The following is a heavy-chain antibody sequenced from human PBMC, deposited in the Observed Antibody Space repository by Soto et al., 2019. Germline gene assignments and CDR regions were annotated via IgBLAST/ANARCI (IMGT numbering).Heavy chain of an antibody. J-gene: IGHJ6*02. Sequence: EVQLVESGGGLIQPGGSLRLSCAASGFTVSSNYMSWVRQAPGKGLAWVSVIYSGGSTYYADSVKGRFTISRDNSKNTLYLQMNSLRAEDTAVYYCARDRVSSTIPYGMDVWGQGTTVTVSS. CDR3: ARDRVSSTIPYGMDV. CDR2: IYSGGST. D-gene: IGHD3-3*01. CDR1: GFTVSSNY. V-gene: IGHV3-53*01.